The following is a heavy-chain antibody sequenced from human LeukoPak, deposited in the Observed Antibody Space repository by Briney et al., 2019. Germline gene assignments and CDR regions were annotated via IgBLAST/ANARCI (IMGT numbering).Heavy chain of an antibody. J-gene: IGHJ3*02. CDR2: IYSGGST. CDR3: GLKPAGSTFDI. CDR1: GFTVSSNY. Sequence: GGSLRLSCAASGFTVSSNYMSWVRQAPGKGLEWVSVIYSGGSTYYADSVKGRFTISRDNSKNPLYLQMNSLRAEDTAVYFCGLKPAGSTFDIWGQGTMVTVSS. D-gene: IGHD1-14*01. V-gene: IGHV3-66*02.